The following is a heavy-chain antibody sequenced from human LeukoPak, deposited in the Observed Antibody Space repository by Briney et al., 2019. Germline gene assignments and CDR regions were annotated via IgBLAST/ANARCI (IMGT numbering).Heavy chain of an antibody. CDR3: AKDPLYLYSGYEWYYFDY. V-gene: IGHV3-30*02. Sequence: QPGGSLRLSCAASGFTFSSYGMHWVRQAPGKGLEWVAFIRYDGSNKYYADSVKGRFTISRDNSKNTLYLQMNSLRAEDTAVYYCAKDPLYLYSGYEWYYFDYWGQGTLVTVSS. CDR1: GFTFSSYG. J-gene: IGHJ4*02. CDR2: IRYDGSNK. D-gene: IGHD5-12*01.